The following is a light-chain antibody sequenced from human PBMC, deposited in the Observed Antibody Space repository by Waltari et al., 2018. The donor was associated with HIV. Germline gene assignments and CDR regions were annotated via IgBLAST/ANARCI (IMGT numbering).Light chain of an antibody. J-gene: IGLJ2*01. V-gene: IGLV1-40*01. CDR2: GDG. CDR3: QSYDSSLSTAVV. Sequence: QSVLTQPPSVSGAPGQRVTISCTGSSSNIGAGFGVHWYQQLPGTAPKLLIYGDGKWPSGVPDRFSGSKSGTSASLAITGLQSEDEADYYCQSYDSSLSTAVVFGGGTKLTVL. CDR1: SSNIGAGFG.